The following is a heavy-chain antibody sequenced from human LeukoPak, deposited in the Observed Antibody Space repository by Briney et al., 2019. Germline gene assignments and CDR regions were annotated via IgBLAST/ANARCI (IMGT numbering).Heavy chain of an antibody. CDR2: IWYDGSNK. V-gene: IGHV3-33*01. CDR3: AGDRSYYDSSGYLGGY. CDR1: GFTFSSYG. Sequence: GGSLRLSCAASGFTFSSYGMHWVRQAPGKGLEWVAVIWYDGSNKYYADSVKGRFTISRDNSKNTLYLQMNSLRAEDTAVYYCAGDRSYYDSSGYLGGYWGQGTQVTVSS. J-gene: IGHJ4*02. D-gene: IGHD3-22*01.